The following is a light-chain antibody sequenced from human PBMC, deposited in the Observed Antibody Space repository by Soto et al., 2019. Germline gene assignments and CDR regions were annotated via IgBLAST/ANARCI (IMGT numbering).Light chain of an antibody. V-gene: IGLV2-14*03. CDR1: SSDVGAYDF. Sequence: QSALTQPASVSGSPGQSITISCTGTSSDVGAYDFVSWYQQHPDKAPKLMIYEVSNRPSGVSNRFSGSKSVNTATLTISGLQAEDDSDYYCSSYRSSSTRVFGAGTKVTVL. CDR3: SSYRSSSTRV. J-gene: IGLJ1*01. CDR2: EVS.